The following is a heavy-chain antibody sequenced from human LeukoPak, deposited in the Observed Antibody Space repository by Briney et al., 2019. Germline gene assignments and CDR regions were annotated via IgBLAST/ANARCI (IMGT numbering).Heavy chain of an antibody. Sequence: EASVKVSCKASGYAFTSFDINWMRQATGQGLEWMGWMNPNIGDRGYAQKFQGRVTITRNTSISTAYMELSSLRSEDTAVYYCARARGVVGDYYYLDVWGRGTTVTVSS. D-gene: IGHD3-3*01. CDR3: ARARGVVGDYYYLDV. CDR2: MNPNIGDR. CDR1: GYAFTSFD. J-gene: IGHJ6*03. V-gene: IGHV1-8*03.